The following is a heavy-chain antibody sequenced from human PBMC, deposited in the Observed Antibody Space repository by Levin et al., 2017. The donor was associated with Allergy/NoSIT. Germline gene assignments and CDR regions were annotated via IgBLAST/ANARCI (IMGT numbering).Heavy chain of an antibody. CDR2: IDTAGDT. CDR1: GFTFTSYD. Sequence: PGGSLRLSCAASGFTFTSYDMHWVRQAKGKGLEWVSAIDTAGDTYYADSVKGRFTISRENAKNSVYLQMNSLRAGDTAMYYCARGKYYYDNSGYFQHWGQGTLVTVSS. CDR3: ARGKYYYDNSGYFQH. J-gene: IGHJ1*01. V-gene: IGHV3-13*01. D-gene: IGHD3-22*01.